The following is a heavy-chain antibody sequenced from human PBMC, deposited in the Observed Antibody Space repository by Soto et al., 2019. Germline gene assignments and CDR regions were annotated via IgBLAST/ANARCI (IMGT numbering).Heavy chain of an antibody. CDR3: ARDGGRHSGGIDY. J-gene: IGHJ4*02. CDR2: SIPIFGTE. CDR1: GGSFSSYS. D-gene: IGHD1-26*01. Sequence: QVQLVQSGAEVKKPGSSVKVSCKASGGSFSSYSINWVRQAPGQGLEWMGVSIPIFGTENYAQKFQGRVTITADESTSTAYRELSSLRAEDTAVYYCARDGGRHSGGIDYWGQGTLVTVS. V-gene: IGHV1-69*01.